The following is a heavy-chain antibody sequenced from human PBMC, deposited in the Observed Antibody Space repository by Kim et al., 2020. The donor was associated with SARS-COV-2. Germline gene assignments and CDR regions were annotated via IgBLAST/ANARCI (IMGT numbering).Heavy chain of an antibody. CDR3: HWGFWNSAGVHV. CDR2: FIHNGAP. D-gene: IGHD7-27*01. Sequence: SETLSLTCTLSGGPITSSGTDYGWLRQSPGKGLDSIGTFIHNGAPYYNPSLKSRVPLSVGTANNQSFLILTSVTAADMAVYFCHWGFWNSAGVHVWRQGT. V-gene: IGHV4-39*01. J-gene: IGHJ6*02. CDR1: GGPITSSGTD.